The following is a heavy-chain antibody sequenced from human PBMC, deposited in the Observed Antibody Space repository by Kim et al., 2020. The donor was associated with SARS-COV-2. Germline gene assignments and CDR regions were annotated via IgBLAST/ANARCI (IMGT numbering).Heavy chain of an antibody. D-gene: IGHD6-6*01. CDR2: IIPVFGTV. J-gene: IGHJ4*02. Sequence: SVKVSCKASGDNFNIYVIAWVRQAPGHGLEWMGDIIPVFGTVNYAPKFQGRVTITADESTNTAYMELSSLKSDDTAVYYCAREWHVVLDHWGQGALGTV. CDR3: AREWHVVLDH. CDR1: GDNFNIYV. V-gene: IGHV1-69*13.